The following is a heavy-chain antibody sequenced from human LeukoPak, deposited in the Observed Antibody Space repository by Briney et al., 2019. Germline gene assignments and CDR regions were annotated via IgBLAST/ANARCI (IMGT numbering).Heavy chain of an antibody. J-gene: IGHJ4*02. D-gene: IGHD6-13*01. V-gene: IGHV3-7*03. CDR1: GFTFSSYW. CDR2: IKQDGSEK. CDR3: AKDPNSSSWYTLAGY. Sequence: GGSLRLSCAASGFTFSSYWMSWVRQAPGKGLEWVANIKQDGSEKYYVDSVKGRFTISRDNAKISLYLQMNSLRAEDTAVYYCAKDPNSSSWYTLAGYWGQGTLVTVSS.